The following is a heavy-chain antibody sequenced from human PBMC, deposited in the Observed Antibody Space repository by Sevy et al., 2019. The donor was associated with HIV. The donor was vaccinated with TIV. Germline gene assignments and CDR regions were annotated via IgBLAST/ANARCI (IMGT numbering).Heavy chain of an antibody. CDR3: ARDLTQYYDILTGYSRGGMDV. CDR1: GFTFSSYA. J-gene: IGHJ6*02. CDR2: ISYDGSNK. V-gene: IGHV3-30*04. Sequence: GSLRLSCAASGFTFSSYAMHWVRQAPGKGLEWVAVISYDGSNKYYAGSVKGRFTISRDNSKNTLYLQMNSLRAEDTTVYYCARDLTQYYDILTGYSRGGMDVWGQGTTVTVSS. D-gene: IGHD3-9*01.